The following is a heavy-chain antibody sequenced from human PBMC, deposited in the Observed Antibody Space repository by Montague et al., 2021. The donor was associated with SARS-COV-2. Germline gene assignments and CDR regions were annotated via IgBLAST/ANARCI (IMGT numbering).Heavy chain of an antibody. CDR3: ARGGGMFRGVVDF. J-gene: IGHJ4*02. D-gene: IGHD3-10*01. CDR1: GFTFDDYG. V-gene: IGHV3-20*04. CDR2: ISRSGGST. Sequence: SLRLSCAVSGFTFDDYGMSWVRQAPGKGLEWVSGISRSGGSTDYADSVKGRFTISRDNTKNTLHLQMNSLRVEDTALYYCARGGGMFRGVVDFWGQGILVTVSS.